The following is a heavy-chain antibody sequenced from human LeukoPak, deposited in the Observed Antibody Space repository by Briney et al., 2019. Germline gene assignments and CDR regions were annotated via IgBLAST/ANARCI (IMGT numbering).Heavy chain of an antibody. CDR3: ARLSRGYSYGLVDGMDV. D-gene: IGHD5-18*01. CDR2: IYYSGST. Sequence: SETLSLTCTVSGGSISSSSYYWGWIRQPPGKGLEWIGSIYYSGSTYYNPSLKSRVTISVDTSKNQFSLKLSSVPAADTAVYYCARLSRGYSYGLVDGMDVWGQGTTVTVSS. CDR1: GGSISSSSYY. J-gene: IGHJ6*02. V-gene: IGHV4-39*01.